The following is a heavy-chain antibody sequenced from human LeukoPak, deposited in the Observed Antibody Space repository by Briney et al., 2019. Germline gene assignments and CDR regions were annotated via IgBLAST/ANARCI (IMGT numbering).Heavy chain of an antibody. J-gene: IGHJ4*02. Sequence: GGSLRLSCLTSGFTHSTNAMSWVRQAPGKGLEWVSGISGSGSSTYYADSVKGRFTISRDDSRNTLYLQMNSLRCDDTAVYYCAKDSKGGVDYWGQGTLVTVSS. CDR3: AKDSKGGVDY. CDR2: ISGSGSST. CDR1: GFTHSTNA. D-gene: IGHD1-26*01. V-gene: IGHV3-23*01.